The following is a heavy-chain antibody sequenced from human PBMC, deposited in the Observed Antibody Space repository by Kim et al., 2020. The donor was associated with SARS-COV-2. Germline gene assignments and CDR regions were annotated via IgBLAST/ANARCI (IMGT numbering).Heavy chain of an antibody. CDR2: ISYDGSNK. Sequence: GGSLRLSCAASGFTFSSYAMHWVRQAPGKGLEWVAVISYDGSNKYYADSVKGRFTISRDNSKNTLYLKMNSLRAEDTAVYYCARARVAGSYYNPLDYWGQEPLPPVPS. CDR3: ARARVAGSYYNPLDY. D-gene: IGHD3-10*01. CDR1: GFTFSSYA. J-gene: IGHJ4*02. V-gene: IGHV3-30-3*01.